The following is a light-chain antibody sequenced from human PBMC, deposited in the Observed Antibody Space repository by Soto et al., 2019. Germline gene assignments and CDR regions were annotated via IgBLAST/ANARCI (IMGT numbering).Light chain of an antibody. CDR1: QTISSH. CDR2: AAS. CDR3: QQRYTTPIT. Sequence: DVQMTQSPASLSASVGDRVIITCRASQTISSHLNWYQQKPGKAPNXLVYAASSLQSGVPSRFTGSGSGTDFTITISSLKPEDFETDVCQQRYTTPITFGQGTRLEIK. V-gene: IGKV1-39*01. J-gene: IGKJ5*01.